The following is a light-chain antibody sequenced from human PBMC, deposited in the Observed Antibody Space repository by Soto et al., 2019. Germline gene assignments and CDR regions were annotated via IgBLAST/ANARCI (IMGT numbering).Light chain of an antibody. CDR1: QSVSSY. CDR3: QQRSSWSPMYT. Sequence: EIVLTQSPATLSLSPGERATLSCRASQSVSSYLAWYQQKPGQAPRLLIYDASNRATGIPARFSGSGSGTDFTLTISSLEPEEFAVYYCQQRSSWSPMYTFGQGTKLEIK. V-gene: IGKV3-11*01. CDR2: DAS. J-gene: IGKJ2*01.